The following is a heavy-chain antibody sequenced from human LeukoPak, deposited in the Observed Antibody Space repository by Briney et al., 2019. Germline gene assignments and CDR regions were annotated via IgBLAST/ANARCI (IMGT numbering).Heavy chain of an antibody. CDR2: ISGSGGST. CDR3: ARGGHDYYYMDV. CDR1: GFTFNNYA. J-gene: IGHJ6*03. V-gene: IGHV3-23*01. D-gene: IGHD3-10*01. Sequence: GGSLRLSCAASGFTFNNYAMNWVRQAPGKGLEWVSAISGSGGSTYYADSVEGRFTISRDNSKNTLYLQMNSPRAEDTAVYYCARGGHDYYYMDVWGKGTTVTVSS.